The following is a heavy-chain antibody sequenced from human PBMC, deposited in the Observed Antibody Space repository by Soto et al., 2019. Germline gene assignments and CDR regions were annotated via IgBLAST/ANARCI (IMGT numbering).Heavy chain of an antibody. D-gene: IGHD3-3*01. Sequence: QAQLVESGGGVVQPGRSLRLSCTASGFTFNTYGMHWVRQAPGKGLEWVAVISYDGSATYYADSVKGRFTISRDNSKNTLFMEIISPRAEDTAVFYWAKDNTRYLACPHFFYGMGVWGQRSTVTVSS. CDR3: AKDNTRYLACPHFFYGMGV. J-gene: IGHJ6*02. V-gene: IGHV3-30*18. CDR1: GFTFNTYG. CDR2: ISYDGSAT.